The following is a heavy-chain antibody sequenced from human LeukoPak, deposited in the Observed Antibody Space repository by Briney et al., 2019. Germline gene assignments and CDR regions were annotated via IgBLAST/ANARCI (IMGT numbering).Heavy chain of an antibody. CDR2: ISGSGGST. Sequence: PGGPLRLSCAASGFTFSSYAMSWVRQAPGKGLEWVSAISGSGGSTYYADSVKGRFTISRDNSKNTLYLQMNSLRAEDTAVYYCAKDRSSDYDFDYWGQGTLVTVSS. V-gene: IGHV3-23*01. CDR1: GFTFSSYA. J-gene: IGHJ4*02. CDR3: AKDRSSDYDFDY. D-gene: IGHD3-16*01.